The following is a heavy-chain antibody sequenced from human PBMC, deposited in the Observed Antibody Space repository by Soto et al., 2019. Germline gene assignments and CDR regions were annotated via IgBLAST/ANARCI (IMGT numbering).Heavy chain of an antibody. J-gene: IGHJ5*02. CDR2: IIPIFGTE. CDR1: GGTFSSYA. CDR3: ALSLAADDYDVDP. Sequence: QVQLVQSGADVKKPWSSVKVSCKASGGTFSSYAISWVRQAPGQGLEWMGGIIPIFGTENYAQKFQGRVTITADESTSTAYIELSSLRYEDTYVYYCALSLAADDYDVDPCGQRTLVTVSS. D-gene: IGHD6-13*01. V-gene: IGHV1-69*01.